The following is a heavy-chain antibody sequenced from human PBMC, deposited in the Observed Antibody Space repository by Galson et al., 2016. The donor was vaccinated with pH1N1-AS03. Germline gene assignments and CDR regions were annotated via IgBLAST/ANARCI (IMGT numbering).Heavy chain of an antibody. D-gene: IGHD6-13*01. V-gene: IGHV3-64*02. Sequence: SLRLSCAASGFTFSRNAMYWARQAPGKGLEFVSAISSSGGSTYYADYVKDRFIISRDNSKNMLYLQMGSLRAEDKAVYYCVRGDPVTAGGTGCDYWGQGTLVTVSS. CDR1: GFTFSRNA. CDR3: VRGDPVTAGGTGCDY. CDR2: ISSSGGST. J-gene: IGHJ4*02.